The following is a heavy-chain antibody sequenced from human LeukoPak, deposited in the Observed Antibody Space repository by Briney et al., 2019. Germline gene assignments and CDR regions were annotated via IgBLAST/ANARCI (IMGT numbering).Heavy chain of an antibody. V-gene: IGHV3-15*07. Sequence: TPGGSLRLSCVASGFTFTNAWMTWVRQSPGMGLEWVGRIKSNTNGGTSDYAAPVKGRFTISRDDSKNTLYLQMNSLKPEDTAMYYCTTHSVTVTGTHSWGQGALVTVSS. J-gene: IGHJ5*01. CDR1: GFTFTNAW. D-gene: IGHD6-19*01. CDR3: TTHSVTVTGTHS. CDR2: IKSNTNGGTS.